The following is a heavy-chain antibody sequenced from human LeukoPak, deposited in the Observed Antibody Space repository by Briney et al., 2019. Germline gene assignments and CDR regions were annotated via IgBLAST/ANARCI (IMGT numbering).Heavy chain of an antibody. CDR3: ARGAAYDFWSGYYSTPLGYYYYMDV. Sequence: GGSLRLSCAASGFTFSSYSMNWVRQAPGKGLEWVSSISSSSSYIYYADSVKGRFTISRDNAKNSLYPQMNSLRAEDTAVYYCARGAAYDFWSGYYSTPLGYYYYMDVWGKGTTVTVSS. CDR2: ISSSSSYI. J-gene: IGHJ6*03. CDR1: GFTFSSYS. D-gene: IGHD3-3*01. V-gene: IGHV3-21*01.